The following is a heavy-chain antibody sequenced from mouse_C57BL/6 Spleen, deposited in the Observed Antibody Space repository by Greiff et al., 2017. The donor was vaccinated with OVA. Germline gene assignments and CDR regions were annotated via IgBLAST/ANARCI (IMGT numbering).Heavy chain of an antibody. D-gene: IGHD1-1*01. CDR3: ATTVVGDYYAMDY. CDR2: INPNNGGT. J-gene: IGHJ4*01. V-gene: IGHV1-22*01. CDR1: GYTFTDYN. Sequence: VQLKQSGPELVKPGASVKMSCKASGYTFTDYNMHWVKQSHGKSLEWIGYINPNNGGTSYNQKFKGKATLTVNKSSSTAYMELRSLTSEDSAVYYCATTVVGDYYAMDYWGQGTSVTVSS.